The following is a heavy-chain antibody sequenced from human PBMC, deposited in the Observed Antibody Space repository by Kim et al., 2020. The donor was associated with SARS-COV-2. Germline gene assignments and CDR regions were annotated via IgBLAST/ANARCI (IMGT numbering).Heavy chain of an antibody. CDR2: INVANGNT. Sequence: ASVKVSCKASGYTFTSYAMHWVRQAPGQRLEWLGWINVANGNTKNSQQFQGRVSITRDTSASTTYMELSSLRSEDTAVYYCAGAPYSSGWYRLDYWGQGTLVTVSS. D-gene: IGHD6-19*01. V-gene: IGHV1-3*01. CDR1: GYTFTSYA. CDR3: AGAPYSSGWYRLDY. J-gene: IGHJ4*02.